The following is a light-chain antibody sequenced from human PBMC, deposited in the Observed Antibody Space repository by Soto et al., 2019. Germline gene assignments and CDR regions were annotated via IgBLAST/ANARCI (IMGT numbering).Light chain of an antibody. Sequence: QSALTQPASVSGSPGQSITISCTGTSNDVAYYNYVSWFQQHPGKAPKLMIYEVSNRPSGVSKRFSGSKSGNTASLTISGLQAEDEADYYCCSYAGTNTVGIFGTGTKVTVL. J-gene: IGLJ1*01. CDR3: CSYAGTNTVGI. CDR1: SNDVAYYNY. V-gene: IGLV2-14*01. CDR2: EVS.